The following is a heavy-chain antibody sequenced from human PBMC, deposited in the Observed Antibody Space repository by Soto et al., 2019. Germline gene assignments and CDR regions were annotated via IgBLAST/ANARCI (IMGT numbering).Heavy chain of an antibody. CDR1: GDSMTKYY. CDR2: VYMSGST. D-gene: IGHD1-26*01. Sequence: SETLSLTCTVSGDSMTKYYWSWIRQTAGKGLEWIGRVYMSGSTNYNPSLKSRVTMSIDTSNNHFSLDLKSVTAADTAVYYCARTVGAAYYFDFWGQGAPVTVPA. J-gene: IGHJ4*02. V-gene: IGHV4-4*07. CDR3: ARTVGAAYYFDF.